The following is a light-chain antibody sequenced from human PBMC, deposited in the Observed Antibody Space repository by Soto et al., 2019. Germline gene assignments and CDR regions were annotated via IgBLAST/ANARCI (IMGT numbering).Light chain of an antibody. Sequence: EIVLTQSPATLSVSPGERATLSCRASQSIDTDLGWYQQKRGQDPRLLIYDASHRAIGIPGRFSGSGSGTDFTLTISSLEPEDSAVYYCQQRNMWPRTFGQGTKVEI. CDR2: DAS. CDR1: QSIDTD. V-gene: IGKV3-11*01. J-gene: IGKJ1*01. CDR3: QQRNMWPRT.